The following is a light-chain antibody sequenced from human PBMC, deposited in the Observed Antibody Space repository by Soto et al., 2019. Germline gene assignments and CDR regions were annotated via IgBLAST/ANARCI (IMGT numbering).Light chain of an antibody. CDR1: QSVSSN. CDR2: GAS. J-gene: IGKJ2*01. CDR3: QQYNNWPPYT. V-gene: IGKV3-15*01. Sequence: EIVMTQSPVTLSVSPGERATLSCRASQSVSSNLAWYQQKCGQAPRLLIYGASTRATGIPARFSGNGSGTAFTITISSLQSEDFAIYYCQQYNNWPPYTFGQGTKLEIK.